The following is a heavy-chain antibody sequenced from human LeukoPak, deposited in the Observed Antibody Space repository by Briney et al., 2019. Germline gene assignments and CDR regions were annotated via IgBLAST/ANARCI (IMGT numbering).Heavy chain of an antibody. V-gene: IGHV4-59*12. CDR2: IYYSGST. CDR3: ARSIAYSSWSGSGFDY. CDR1: GGSISSYY. J-gene: IGHJ4*02. Sequence: SETLSLTCTVSGGSISSYYWSWIRQPPGKGLEWIGYIYYSGSTNYNPSLKSRVTISVDTSKNQFSLKLSSVTAADTAVYYCARSIAYSSWSGSGFDYWGQGTLVTVSS. D-gene: IGHD6-13*01.